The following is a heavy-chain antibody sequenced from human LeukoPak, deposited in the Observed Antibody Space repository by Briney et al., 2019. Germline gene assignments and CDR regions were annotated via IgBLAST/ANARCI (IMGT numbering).Heavy chain of an antibody. Sequence: GGSLRLSCGGSRFTFSSYAMSWVRQAPGKGLEWVSAISGSGGSTNYADAVKGRFTISRDNSKNTLYLQMNSLRAEDTAVYYCAKGGGVSMTYIWNYCGQGTLVTVSS. CDR3: AKGGGVSMTYIWNY. CDR2: ISGSGGST. CDR1: RFTFSSYA. J-gene: IGHJ4*02. D-gene: IGHD3-16*01. V-gene: IGHV3-23*01.